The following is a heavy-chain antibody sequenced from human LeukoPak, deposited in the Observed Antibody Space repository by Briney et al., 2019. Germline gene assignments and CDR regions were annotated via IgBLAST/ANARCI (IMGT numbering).Heavy chain of an antibody. D-gene: IGHD2-21*01. J-gene: IGHJ4*02. CDR1: GFTFSSYA. Sequence: GGSLRLSCAASGFTFSSYAMHWVRQAPGKGLEWVAVISYDGSNKYYADSVKGRFTISRDNSKNTLYLQMNSLRAEDTAVYYCARIEAYCGSGGCYEAFDYWGQGTLVTVSS. V-gene: IGHV3-30-3*01. CDR2: ISYDGSNK. CDR3: ARIEAYCGSGGCYEAFDY.